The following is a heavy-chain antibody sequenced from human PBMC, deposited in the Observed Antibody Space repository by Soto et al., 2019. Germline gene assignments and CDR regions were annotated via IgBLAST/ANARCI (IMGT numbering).Heavy chain of an antibody. CDR2: INPSGGST. CDR1: GYTFTSYY. V-gene: IGHV1-46*01. CDR3: ARVYGSGSYNYYFDY. D-gene: IGHD3-10*01. J-gene: IGHJ4*02. Sequence: ASVKVSCKASGYTFTSYYMHWVRQAPGQGLEWMGIINPSGGSTSYAQKFQGRVTMTRDTSTSTVYMELSSLRSEDAAVYYCARVYGSGSYNYYFDYWGQGTLVTVSS.